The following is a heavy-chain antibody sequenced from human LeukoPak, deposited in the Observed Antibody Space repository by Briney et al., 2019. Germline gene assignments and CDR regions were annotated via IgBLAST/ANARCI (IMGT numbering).Heavy chain of an antibody. D-gene: IGHD2-15*01. V-gene: IGHV1-18*01. CDR2: ISAYNGNT. Sequence: ASVKVSCKASGYTFTSYGISWVRQAPGQGLEWMGWISAYNGNTDYAQKLQGRVTMTTDTSTSTAYMELRSLRSDDTAVYYCARGGGYCSGGSCRYFDYWAQGTLVTVSS. CDR3: ARGGGYCSGGSCRYFDY. CDR1: GYTFTSYG. J-gene: IGHJ4*02.